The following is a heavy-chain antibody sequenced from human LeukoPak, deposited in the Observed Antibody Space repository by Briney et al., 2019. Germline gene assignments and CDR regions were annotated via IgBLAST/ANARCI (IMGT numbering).Heavy chain of an antibody. Sequence: GGSLRLSCAASGFTIISDWMSWVRQAPGKGLEWVANIKQDGSETNYVDSVKGRFTISRDNAKNSLYLQMISLRAGDTAVYYCATESGYCTNGICYFWFDPWGQGTLVTVSS. V-gene: IGHV3-7*01. D-gene: IGHD2-8*01. CDR3: ATESGYCTNGICYFWFDP. CDR1: GFTIISDW. J-gene: IGHJ5*02. CDR2: IKQDGSET.